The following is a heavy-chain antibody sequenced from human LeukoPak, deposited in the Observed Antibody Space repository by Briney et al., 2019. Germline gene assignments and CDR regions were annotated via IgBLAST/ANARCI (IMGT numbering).Heavy chain of an antibody. J-gene: IGHJ5*02. CDR3: ATGAVRGLITKWFDP. D-gene: IGHD3-10*01. Sequence: ASVKVSCKVSGYTLTEISMHWVRQAHGKGIEWKGGFDSEDGTTIYAQKFQGRVTMTEDTSRDTAYMKLSSLRSEDTAVYYCATGAVRGLITKWFDPWGQGTLVTVSS. CDR2: FDSEDGTT. V-gene: IGHV1-24*01. CDR1: GYTLTEIS.